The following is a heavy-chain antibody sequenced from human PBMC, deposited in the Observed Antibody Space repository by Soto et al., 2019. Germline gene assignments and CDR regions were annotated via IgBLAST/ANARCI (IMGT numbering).Heavy chain of an antibody. CDR3: ARRRRTDMDYIVLMHDFDF. CDR1: GFTFSDYY. D-gene: IGHD2-8*01. V-gene: IGHV3-11*01. J-gene: IGHJ4*02. CDR2: INRNGKNK. Sequence: QVQLVESGGGLVKPGGSLRLSCTASGFTFSDYYMSWIRQAPGRGLEWLSYINRNGKNKDYADSVRGRFTISRDNAKTSLYLEMNGLSVEDTAVYYCARRRRTDMDYIVLMHDFDFWGQGALVTVSS.